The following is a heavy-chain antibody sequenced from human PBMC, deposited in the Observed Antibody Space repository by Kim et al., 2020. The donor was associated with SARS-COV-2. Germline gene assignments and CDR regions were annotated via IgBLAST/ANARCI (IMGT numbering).Heavy chain of an antibody. V-gene: IGHV1-8*01. D-gene: IGHD4-17*01. Sequence: GENIQGRVTVNRNTSISTAYMELGSLRSEDTAGYYCARGVTHTVTTFDYWGQGTLVTVSS. CDR3: ARGVTHTVTTFDY. J-gene: IGHJ4*02.